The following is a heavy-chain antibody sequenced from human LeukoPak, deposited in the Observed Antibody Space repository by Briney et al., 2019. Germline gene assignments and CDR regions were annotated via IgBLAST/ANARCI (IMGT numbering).Heavy chain of an antibody. Sequence: PSETLSLTCGVSGGSISSTNWWTWVRPHPGKGLEWIGYIYNSGTTYYNPSLESRVTISGDTSKNQFSLKLSSVTAADTAVYYCARTAGWSYGFDYWGQGTLVTVSS. CDR3: ARTAGWSYGFDY. J-gene: IGHJ4*02. D-gene: IGHD5-18*01. V-gene: IGHV4-4*02. CDR2: IYNSGTT. CDR1: GGSISSTNW.